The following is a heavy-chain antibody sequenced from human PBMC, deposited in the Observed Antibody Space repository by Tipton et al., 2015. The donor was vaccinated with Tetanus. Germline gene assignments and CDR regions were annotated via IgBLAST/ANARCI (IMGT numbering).Heavy chain of an antibody. J-gene: IGHJ4*01. CDR2: ILPIFGTT. CDR3: ARDYDGSEPYDY. CDR1: GGNFYSFA. Sequence: QLVQSGAEEKKPGSSVKVSCKASGGNFYSFAIIWVRQAPGQGLEWMGTILPIFGTTNYAQKFQGRVTITADKSTRTVYMELSSLRSGDADIYYCARDYDGSEPYDYWGQGTLVTVSS. V-gene: IGHV1-69*06. D-gene: IGHD3-10*01.